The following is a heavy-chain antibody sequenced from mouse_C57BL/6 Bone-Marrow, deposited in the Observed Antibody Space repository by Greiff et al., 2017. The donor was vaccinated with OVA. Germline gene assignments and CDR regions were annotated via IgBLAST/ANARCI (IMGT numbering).Heavy chain of an antibody. CDR2: INPSTGGN. J-gene: IGHJ4*01. CDR1: GYSFTGYY. Sequence: EVKVVESGPELVKPGASVKISCKASGYSFTGYYMNWVKQSPEKSLEWIGEINPSTGGNTYNPQFKAKATLTVDKSSSTAYMQIKSLTSENSAVYYCTIEKCFSYGNYAGAMDYWGQGTSVTVSS. D-gene: IGHD2-1*01. CDR3: TIEKCFSYGNYAGAMDY. V-gene: IGHV1-42*01.